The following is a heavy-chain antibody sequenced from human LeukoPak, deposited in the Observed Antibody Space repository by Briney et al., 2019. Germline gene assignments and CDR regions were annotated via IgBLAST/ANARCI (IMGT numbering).Heavy chain of an antibody. CDR1: GYTFTGYY. CDR2: INPNSGGT. J-gene: IGHJ3*02. V-gene: IGHV1-2*06. Sequence: ASVKVSCKASGYTFTGYYMHWVRQAPGQGLEWMGRINPNSGGTNYAQKFQGRVTMTRDTSTSTAYMELSRLRSDDTAVYYCASNTGIVVVPAASRQGAFDIWGQGTMVTVSS. D-gene: IGHD2-2*01. CDR3: ASNTGIVVVPAASRQGAFDI.